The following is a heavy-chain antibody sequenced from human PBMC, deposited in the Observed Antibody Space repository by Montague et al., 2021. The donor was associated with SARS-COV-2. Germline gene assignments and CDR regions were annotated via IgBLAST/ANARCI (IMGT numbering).Heavy chain of an antibody. CDR2: ISSDGSGT. V-gene: IGHV3-74*01. Sequence: SLRLSCAASGFTSSSYWMHWVRQAPGKGLVWVSRISSDGSGTTYADSVKGRFTISRDNAKSTLYLQMNSLRAEDTAVYYCARDTDSGSYWDAFDIWGQGTMVTVSS. CDR3: ARDTDSGSYWDAFDI. J-gene: IGHJ3*02. D-gene: IGHD1-26*01. CDR1: GFTSSSYW.